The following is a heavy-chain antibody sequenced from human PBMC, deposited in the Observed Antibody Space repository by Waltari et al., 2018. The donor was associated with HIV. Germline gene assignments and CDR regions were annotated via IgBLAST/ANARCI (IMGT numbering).Heavy chain of an antibody. D-gene: IGHD3-16*01. CDR1: GFTFDNYA. V-gene: IGHV3-9*01. CDR3: AKDGQFAAP. Sequence: EVQLVESGGDLVQPGRSLRLSCAASGFTFDNYAMHWVRQAPGRGVEWVLGISWNSGSVGYADCVKGRFTISRDNAKNSLYLQMNSLRAEDTALYYCAKDGQFAAPWGQGTLVTVSS. CDR2: ISWNSGSV. J-gene: IGHJ5*02.